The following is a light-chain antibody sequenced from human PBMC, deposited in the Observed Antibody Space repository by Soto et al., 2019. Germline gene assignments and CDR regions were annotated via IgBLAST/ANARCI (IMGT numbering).Light chain of an antibody. CDR1: SSNIGDNY. CDR2: DND. Sequence: QSVLTQPPSVSAAPGQKVTISCSGGSSNIGDNYVSWYQQFPGTAPKLLIYDNDKRPSGIPDRFSGSKSGTSATLGITGLQTGDEADYYCGTWDNSLSVVFGGGDQGDRP. J-gene: IGLJ2*01. V-gene: IGLV1-51*01. CDR3: GTWDNSLSVV.